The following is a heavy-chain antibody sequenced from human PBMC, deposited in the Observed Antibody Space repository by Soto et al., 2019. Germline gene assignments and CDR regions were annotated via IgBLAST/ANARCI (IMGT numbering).Heavy chain of an antibody. CDR1: GFSFSSYG. CDR3: AKDRRQLSALDM. J-gene: IGHJ3*02. CDR2: ISNDGNRK. Sequence: GRSLRLSCAAAGFSFSSYGMHWVRQAPGRGLEWVTVISNDGNRKYYGESVKGRFSVSRDNDKDTLYLQMNGLRPEDTGVYYCAKDRRQLSALDMWGQGTTVTASS. V-gene: IGHV3-30*18.